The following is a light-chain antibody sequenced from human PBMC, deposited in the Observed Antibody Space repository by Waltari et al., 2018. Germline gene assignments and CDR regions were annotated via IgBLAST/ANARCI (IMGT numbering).Light chain of an antibody. Sequence: QRVTISCTGSAPNLGAAYDVHWYQHLPGAAPKLIIYINGLRSSRVPDRFSGSKSDTSGFLAISGLQADDEAEYYCQSYDRSLRAVVFGGGTKLTVL. V-gene: IGLV1-40*01. CDR1: APNLGAAYD. CDR3: QSYDRSLRAVV. J-gene: IGLJ2*01. CDR2: ING.